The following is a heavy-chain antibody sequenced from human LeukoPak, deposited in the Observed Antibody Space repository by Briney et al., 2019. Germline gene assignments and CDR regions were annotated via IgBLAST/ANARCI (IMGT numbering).Heavy chain of an antibody. Sequence: GGSLRLSCVVSGFTFSSYAMSWVRQAPGRGLEWVSGISGSGDNTYYADSVKGRFTISRDNSKNTLYVQMNSLGTEDTAAYYCAKGSYYDSSGSFYFDYWGQGTLVTVSS. CDR3: AKGSYYDSSGSFYFDY. J-gene: IGHJ4*02. D-gene: IGHD3-22*01. CDR2: ISGSGDNT. CDR1: GFTFSSYA. V-gene: IGHV3-23*01.